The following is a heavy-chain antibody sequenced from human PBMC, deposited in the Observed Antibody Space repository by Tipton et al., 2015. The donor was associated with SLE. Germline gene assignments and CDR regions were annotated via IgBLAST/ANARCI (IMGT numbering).Heavy chain of an antibody. V-gene: IGHV3-48*03. CDR2: ISSSGSTI. J-gene: IGHJ4*02. CDR3: ARVRLGIWDY. Sequence: SLRLSCAASGFTFSSYEMNWVRQAPGKGLEWVSYISSSGSTIYYADSVKGRFTISRDNAENSLYLQMNSLRAEDTAVYYCARVRLGIWDYWGQGTLVTVSS. D-gene: IGHD7-27*01. CDR1: GFTFSSYE.